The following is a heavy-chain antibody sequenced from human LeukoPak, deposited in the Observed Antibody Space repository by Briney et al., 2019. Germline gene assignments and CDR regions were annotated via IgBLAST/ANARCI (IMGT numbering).Heavy chain of an antibody. CDR3: ARPGERSRRDWNLDQ. V-gene: IGHV5-51*01. CDR2: VYPRDSDT. D-gene: IGHD1-1*01. Sequence: GEALETSFKASGYSFSNYWIGWVRPVPGKGLEWMGIVYPRDSDTRYSPSFQGQVTISADKSISTAYLQWSSLKASDTAVYYCARPGERSRRDWNLDQWGQGTLVTVSS. CDR1: GYSFSNYW. J-gene: IGHJ4*02.